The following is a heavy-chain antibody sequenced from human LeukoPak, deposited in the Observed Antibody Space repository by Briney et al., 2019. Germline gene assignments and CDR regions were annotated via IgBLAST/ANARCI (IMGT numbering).Heavy chain of an antibody. CDR1: GYTFTSYY. D-gene: IGHD3-22*01. CDR2: INPSGGST. V-gene: IGHV1-46*01. Sequence: ASVKVSCKASGYTFTSYYMHWVRQAPGQGLEWMGIINPSGGSTSYAQKFQGRVTITADESTSTAYMELSSLRSEDTAVYYCARSVEGYYYDSSGYYHDYWGQGTLVTVSS. CDR3: ARSVEGYYYDSSGYYHDY. J-gene: IGHJ4*02.